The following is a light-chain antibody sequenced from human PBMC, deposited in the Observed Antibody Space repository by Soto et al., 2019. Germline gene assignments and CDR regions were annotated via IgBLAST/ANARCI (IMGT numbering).Light chain of an antibody. V-gene: IGKV1-5*03. CDR1: QSISSW. CDR3: QQYNRYPLT. J-gene: IGKJ4*01. Sequence: DIKMTQSPSTLSASVGDRVTITCRASQSISSWLAWHQQKPGKAPKVLMYKASTLESGVPSRFSGSRSGTEFTLTISSLQPDDSATYYCQQYNRYPLTFGRGTKVEIK. CDR2: KAS.